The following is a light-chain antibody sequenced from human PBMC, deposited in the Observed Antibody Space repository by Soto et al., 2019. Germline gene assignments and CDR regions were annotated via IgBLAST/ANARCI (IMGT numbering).Light chain of an antibody. Sequence: IQMTQSPSSLSASVVDSVTVTCRASQSINIYLNWYQQKPGKAPTLLIYGASSLQSGVTSRFNGGGSRTDFTLTISSLQPEYFATYYCQQSYRSPYNCGQGTKLEIK. CDR3: QQSYRSPYN. J-gene: IGKJ2*01. CDR2: GAS. V-gene: IGKV1-39*01. CDR1: QSINIY.